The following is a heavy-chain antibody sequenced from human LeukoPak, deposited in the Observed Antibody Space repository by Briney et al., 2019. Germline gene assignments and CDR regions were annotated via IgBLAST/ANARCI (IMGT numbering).Heavy chain of an antibody. CDR3: ARHSIVVVPAATNLDY. CDR1: GFTFSNAW. V-gene: IGHV5-51*01. Sequence: GGYLRLSCAASGFTFSNAWMSWVRQMPGKGLEWMGIIYPGDSDTRYSPSFQGQVTISADKSISTAYLQWSSLKAPDTAMYYCARHSIVVVPAATNLDYWGQGTLVTVSS. CDR2: IYPGDSDT. J-gene: IGHJ4*02. D-gene: IGHD2-2*01.